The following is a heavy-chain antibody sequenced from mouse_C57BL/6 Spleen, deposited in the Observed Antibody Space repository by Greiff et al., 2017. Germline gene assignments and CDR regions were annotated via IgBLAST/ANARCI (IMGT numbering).Heavy chain of an antibody. D-gene: IGHD1-1*02. J-gene: IGHJ2*01. CDR1: GYTFTSYW. CDR3: ARSGVFDY. V-gene: IGHV1-54*01. Sequence: VQLQQPGAELVRPGASVKLSCKASGYTFTSYWMHWVKQRPGQGLEWIGVINPGSGGTNYNEKFKGKATLTAEKSSITAYMQLRSLTFYYSAIFFCARSGVFDYWGQGTTLTVSS. CDR2: INPGSGGT.